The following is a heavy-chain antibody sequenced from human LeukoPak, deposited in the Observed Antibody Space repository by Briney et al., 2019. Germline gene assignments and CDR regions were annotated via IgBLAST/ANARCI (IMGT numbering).Heavy chain of an antibody. Sequence: ASVKVSCKASGYTFTGYYMHWVRLAPGQGLEWMGWINPNSGGTNYAQKFQGRVTMTRDTSISTAYMELSRLRSDDTAVYYCARGGVSGSYYNWFDPWGQGTLVTVSS. CDR2: INPNSGGT. CDR3: ARGGVSGSYYNWFDP. V-gene: IGHV1-2*02. D-gene: IGHD1-26*01. J-gene: IGHJ5*02. CDR1: GYTFTGYY.